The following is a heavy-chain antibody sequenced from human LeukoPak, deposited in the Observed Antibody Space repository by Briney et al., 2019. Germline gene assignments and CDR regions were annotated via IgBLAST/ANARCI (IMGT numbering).Heavy chain of an antibody. CDR2: INHSGGT. J-gene: IGHJ4*02. CDR1: GGFFNDYY. V-gene: IGHV4-34*01. CDR3: ARVSGIMISLGGVISYFDY. D-gene: IGHD3-16*02. Sequence: SETLSLTCALYGGFFNDYYWTWIRQPPGKGLEWIGEINHSGGTDYNPSLRRRVTISVDPSKNQLSLQLSSVTAADTGVYYCARVSGIMISLGGVISYFDYWGQGTLVTVSS.